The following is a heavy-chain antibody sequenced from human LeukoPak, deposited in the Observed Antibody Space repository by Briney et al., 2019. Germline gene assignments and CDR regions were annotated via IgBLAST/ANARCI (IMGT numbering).Heavy chain of an antibody. V-gene: IGHV4-4*02. D-gene: IGHD2-15*01. Sequence: SGTLSLTCAVSGGSISSSNWWSWVRQPPGKGLEWIGEIYHGGSTNYNPSLKSRVTISVDKSKSQFSLNLSSVTAADTAVYYCARDPTLGSGGYWGQGTLVTVSS. J-gene: IGHJ4*02. CDR3: ARDPTLGSGGY. CDR2: IYHGGST. CDR1: GGSISSSNW.